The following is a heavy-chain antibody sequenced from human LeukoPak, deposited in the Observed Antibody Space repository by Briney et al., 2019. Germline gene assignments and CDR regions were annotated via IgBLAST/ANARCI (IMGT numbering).Heavy chain of an antibody. D-gene: IGHD3-9*01. CDR2: IYYSGST. J-gene: IGHJ4*02. Sequence: SETLSLTCTVSGGSISSGVYYWSWIRQHPGKGLEWIGYIYYSGSTYYNPSLKSRVTISVDTSKNQFSLKLSSVTAADTAVYYCARVLRYFDWLLDYWGQGTLVTVSS. V-gene: IGHV4-31*03. CDR1: GGSISSGVYY. CDR3: ARVLRYFDWLLDY.